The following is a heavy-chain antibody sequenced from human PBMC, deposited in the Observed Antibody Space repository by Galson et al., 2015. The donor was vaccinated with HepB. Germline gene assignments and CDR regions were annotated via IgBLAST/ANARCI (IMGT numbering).Heavy chain of an antibody. CDR1: GYTFTSYD. J-gene: IGHJ5*02. D-gene: IGHD2-2*01. CDR3: ARGRGRGQRLGYCSSTSCYFRGWFDP. CDR2: MNPNSGNT. Sequence: SVKVSCKASGYTFTSYDINWVRQATGQGLEWMGWMNPNSGNTGYAQKSQGRVTMTRNTSISTAYMELSSLRSEDTAVYYCARGRGRGQRLGYCSSTSCYFRGWFDPWGQGTLVTVSS. V-gene: IGHV1-8*01.